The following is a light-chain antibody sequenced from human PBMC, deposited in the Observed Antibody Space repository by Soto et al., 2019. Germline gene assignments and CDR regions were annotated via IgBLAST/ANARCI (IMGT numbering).Light chain of an antibody. Sequence: DIQMTQSPSTLSASVGDRVVITCRASQSITTWLAWYQQKPGKAPKLLIYDASSLESGVPSRFSGSGSGTEFTLTISSLFPDDFATYYCQQYNRYWTFGQGTKVDIK. CDR1: QSITTW. V-gene: IGKV1-5*01. J-gene: IGKJ1*01. CDR2: DAS. CDR3: QQYNRYWT.